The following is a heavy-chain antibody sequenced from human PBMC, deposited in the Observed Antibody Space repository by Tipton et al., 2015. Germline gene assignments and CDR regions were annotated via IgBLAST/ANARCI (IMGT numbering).Heavy chain of an antibody. D-gene: IGHD5-12*01. CDR3: ARSGYTYGMDV. V-gene: IGHV4-59*01. CDR2: IYYSGST. Sequence: TLSLTCTVSGGSISSYYWNWIRQPPGKGLEWIGNIYYSGSTDYNPSLRSRVTISVDTSNKQFSLKLSFVTAADTAVYYCARSGYTYGMDVWGQGTTVTVSS. CDR1: GGSISSYY. J-gene: IGHJ6*02.